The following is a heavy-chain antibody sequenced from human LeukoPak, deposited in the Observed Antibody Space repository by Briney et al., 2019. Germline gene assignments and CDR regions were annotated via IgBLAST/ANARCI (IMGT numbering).Heavy chain of an antibody. CDR3: ARDSKWFFNDHYYRKDV. Sequence: GASVKVSCKASGYTFTSYGISWVRQAPGQGLEWMGWISAYNGNTNCAQKLQGRVTMTTDTSTSTAYMELRSLGSGDTAVYYCARDSKWFFNDHYYRKDVWGQGTKVNVSS. J-gene: IGHJ6*02. D-gene: IGHD3-22*01. CDR2: ISAYNGNT. CDR1: GYTFTSYG. V-gene: IGHV1-18*01.